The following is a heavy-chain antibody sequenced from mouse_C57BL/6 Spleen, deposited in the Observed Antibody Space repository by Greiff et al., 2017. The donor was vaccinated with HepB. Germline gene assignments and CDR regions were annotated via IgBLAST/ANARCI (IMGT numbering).Heavy chain of an antibody. CDR2: ISYDGSN. V-gene: IGHV3-6*01. Sequence: EVHLVESGPGLVKPSQSLSLTCSVTGYSITSGYYWNWIRQFPGNKLEWMGYISYDGSNNYNPSLKNRISITRDTSKNQFFLKLNSVTTEDTATYYCATTTVVAPYFDYWGQGTTLTVSS. CDR3: ATTTVVAPYFDY. CDR1: GYSITSGYY. D-gene: IGHD1-1*01. J-gene: IGHJ2*01.